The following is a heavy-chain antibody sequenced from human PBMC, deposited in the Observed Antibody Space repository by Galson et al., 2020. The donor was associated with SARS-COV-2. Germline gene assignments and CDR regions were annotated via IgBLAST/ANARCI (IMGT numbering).Heavy chain of an antibody. D-gene: IGHD2-8*02. CDR3: ARDFSSARYWADAFDI. Sequence: SETLSLTCTVSGGSISSRSYSWSWIRQPAGKGLEWIGRSSSRGSADYNPSLKSRVTISIDTSKNEFFLRLSSVTAADTAVYYCARDFSSARYWADAFDIWGQGTMVSVSS. V-gene: IGHV4-61*02. J-gene: IGHJ3*02. CDR2: SSSRGSA. CDR1: GGSISSRSYS.